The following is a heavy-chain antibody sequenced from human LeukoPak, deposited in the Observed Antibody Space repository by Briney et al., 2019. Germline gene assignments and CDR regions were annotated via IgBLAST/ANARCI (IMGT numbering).Heavy chain of an antibody. CDR3: ARQVGYTAKYYYGMDV. J-gene: IGHJ6*02. CDR1: GYSFTSYW. D-gene: IGHD5-18*01. Sequence: GESLKISCKGSGYSFTSYWIGWVRQMPGKGLEWMGIIYPGDSDTRYCPSFQGQVTISADKSISTAYLQWSSLKASDTAMYYCARQVGYTAKYYYGMDVWGQGTTVTVSS. CDR2: IYPGDSDT. V-gene: IGHV5-51*01.